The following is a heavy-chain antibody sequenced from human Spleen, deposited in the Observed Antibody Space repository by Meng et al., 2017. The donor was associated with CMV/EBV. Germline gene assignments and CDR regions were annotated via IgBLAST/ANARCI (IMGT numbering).Heavy chain of an antibody. CDR1: GSTFSGYF. Sequence: GSTFSGYFMHWVRQAPGQGREWEGWINPNRGVTNFAQKFQGRVTLTTDTSIRTAYMELSSLRSDDTAIYYCARDRLKYSSSAAFDYWGQGTLVTVSS. V-gene: IGHV1-2*02. J-gene: IGHJ4*02. CDR2: INPNRGVT. D-gene: IGHD5-12*01. CDR3: ARDRLKYSSSAAFDY.